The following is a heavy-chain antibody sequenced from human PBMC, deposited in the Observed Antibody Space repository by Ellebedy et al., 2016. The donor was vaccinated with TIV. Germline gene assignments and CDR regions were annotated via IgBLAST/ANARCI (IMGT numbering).Heavy chain of an antibody. CDR3: AKDHWGGYGTGPASQHDS. Sequence: GESLKISCAGSGFTFSSYAMSWVRQAPGKGLEWLSSIRDSGGITYYADSVRGRFTISRDNSKSTLYLQMNSLSAEDTATYDCAKDHWGGYGTGPASQHDSWGQGTLVTVSS. J-gene: IGHJ4*02. CDR2: IRDSGGIT. D-gene: IGHD2-21*01. CDR1: GFTFSSYA. V-gene: IGHV3-23*01.